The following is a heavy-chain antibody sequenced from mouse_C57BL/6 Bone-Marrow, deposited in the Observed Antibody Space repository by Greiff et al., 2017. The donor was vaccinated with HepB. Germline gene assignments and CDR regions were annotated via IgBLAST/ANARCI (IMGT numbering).Heavy chain of an antibody. D-gene: IGHD2-4*01. V-gene: IGHV1-82*01. CDR1: GYAFSSSW. CDR3: AREGGYDYEYVDY. J-gene: IGHJ2*01. CDR2: IYPGDGDT. Sequence: QVQLKESGPELVKPGASVKISCKASGYAFSSSWMNWVKQRPGKGLEWIGRIYPGDGDTNYNGKFKGKATLTADKSSSTAYMQLSSLTSEDSAVYFCAREGGYDYEYVDYWGQGTTLTVSS.